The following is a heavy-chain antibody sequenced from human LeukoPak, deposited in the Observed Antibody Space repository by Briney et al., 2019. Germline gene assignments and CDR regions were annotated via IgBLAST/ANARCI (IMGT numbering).Heavy chain of an antibody. CDR2: IRYDGSNK. CDR3: ARVRDWSGGSCYSGRWDDAFDI. CDR1: GFTFSSYG. V-gene: IGHV3-30*02. J-gene: IGHJ3*02. Sequence: GGSLRLSCAASGFTFSSYGMHWVRQAPGKGLEWVAFIRYDGSNKYYADSVKGRFTISRDNSKNTLYLQMNSLRAEDTAVYYCARVRDWSGGSCYSGRWDDAFDIWGQGTMVTVSS. D-gene: IGHD2-15*01.